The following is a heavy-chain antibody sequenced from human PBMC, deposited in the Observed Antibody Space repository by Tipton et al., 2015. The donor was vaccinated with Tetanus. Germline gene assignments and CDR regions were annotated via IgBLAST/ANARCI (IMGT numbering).Heavy chain of an antibody. D-gene: IGHD3-22*01. CDR1: GFTVSSNY. CDR3: VTTVRSSPFGSSGYYQS. Sequence: SLRLSCAASGFTVSSNYMSWVRQAPGKGLEWVSVIYSGGSTYYADSVKGRFTISRDNSKNTLYLQMNSLRAEDTAVYYCVTTVRSSPFGSSGYYQSWGQGTLVTVSS. J-gene: IGHJ4*02. V-gene: IGHV3-53*01. CDR2: IYSGGST.